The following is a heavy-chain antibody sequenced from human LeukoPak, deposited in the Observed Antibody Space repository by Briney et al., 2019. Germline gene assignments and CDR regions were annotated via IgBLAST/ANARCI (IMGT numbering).Heavy chain of an antibody. CDR2: ISSGGSTT. CDR3: ARPWGATTNFDY. CDR1: GFTFSSQW. Sequence: GGSLRLSCAASGFTFSSQWMHWVRQAPGKGLGWVSYISSGGSTTSYADSVKGRFTISRDNAKNTLYLQMNSLRAEDTAVYYCARPWGATTNFDYWGQGTLVTVSS. J-gene: IGHJ4*02. V-gene: IGHV3-74*01. D-gene: IGHD5-24*01.